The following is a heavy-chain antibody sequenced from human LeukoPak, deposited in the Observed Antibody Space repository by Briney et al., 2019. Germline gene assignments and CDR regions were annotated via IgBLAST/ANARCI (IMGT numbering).Heavy chain of an antibody. CDR2: ISYDDGTNK. V-gene: IGHV3-30*04. J-gene: IGHJ4*02. D-gene: IGHD3-16*01. CDR3: VREGEFASSEPYYFDS. CDR1: GSVFSAFA. Sequence: GGSLRLSCAASGSVFSAFAMHWVRQAPGKGLEWVAVISYDDGTNKYYADSVKGRFTISRDNSKNTLYLQMDRLRPADTAVYYCVREGEFASSEPYYFDSWGQGTLVTVSS.